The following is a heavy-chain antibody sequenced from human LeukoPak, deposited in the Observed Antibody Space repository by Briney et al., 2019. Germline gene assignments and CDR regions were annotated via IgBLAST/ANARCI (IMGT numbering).Heavy chain of an antibody. J-gene: IGHJ3*02. D-gene: IGHD3-22*01. CDR3: AKPYDSSGYYYYRGAFDI. CDR2: INPDSDGT. V-gene: IGHV1-2*02. Sequence: ASVKVSCKASGYTFTGYYMHWVRQAPGQGLEWMGWINPDSDGTNYAQKFQGRVTMTRDTSISTAYMELSRLRSDDTAVYYCAKPYDSSGYYYYRGAFDIWGQGTMVTVSS. CDR1: GYTFTGYY.